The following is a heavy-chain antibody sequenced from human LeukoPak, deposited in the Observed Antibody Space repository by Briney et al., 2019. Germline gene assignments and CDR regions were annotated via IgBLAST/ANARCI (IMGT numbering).Heavy chain of an antibody. CDR2: ISSSSSYT. CDR3: AREEGSTMDY. V-gene: IGHV3-11*06. J-gene: IGHJ4*02. D-gene: IGHD5-24*01. Sequence: PGGSLRLSCAVSGFTFSDYYMSWIRQAPGKGLEWVSYISSSSSYTNYADSVKGRFTISRDNAKNSLYLQMNSLRAEDTAVYYCAREEGSTMDYWGQGTLVTVSS. CDR1: GFTFSDYY.